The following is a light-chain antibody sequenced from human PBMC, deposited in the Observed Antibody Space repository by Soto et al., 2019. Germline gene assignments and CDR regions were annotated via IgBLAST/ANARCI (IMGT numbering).Light chain of an antibody. CDR3: QQYNDWLWT. CDR2: GAS. J-gene: IGKJ1*01. V-gene: IGKV3-15*01. CDR1: QSVTYN. Sequence: ETMLTQSPATLSASPGERVTLSCRATQSVTYNLAWYQQKPGQAPRLLIYGASTRATGIPARFSGRGSGTEFTPTITSLQSEDFAVYYCQQYNDWLWTFGQGTKV.